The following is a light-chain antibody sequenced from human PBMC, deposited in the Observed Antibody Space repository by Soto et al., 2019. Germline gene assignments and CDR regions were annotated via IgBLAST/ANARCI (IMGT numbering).Light chain of an antibody. CDR3: LLSYNGPYV. CDR2: DTT. CDR1: TGAVTNGHY. Sequence: QAVVTQEPSLTVSPGATVNLTCGSSTGAVTNGHYPYWFQQKPGQAPRTLIYDTTNRHSWTPARFSCSLLGGKAALTLSGAQPEDEAEYYCLLSYNGPYVFGTGTKVTVL. J-gene: IGLJ1*01. V-gene: IGLV7-46*01.